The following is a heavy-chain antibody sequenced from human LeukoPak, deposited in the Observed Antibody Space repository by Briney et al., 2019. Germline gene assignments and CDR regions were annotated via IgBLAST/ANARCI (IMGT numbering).Heavy chain of an antibody. V-gene: IGHV3-48*02. D-gene: IGHD2-15*01. CDR3: ARVIVGGCSGGSCYSYYYYGMDV. Sequence: PGGSLTLSCAASGFTFSSYSMNWVRQAPGKGLEWVSYISSGSSTIHYADSMKGRFTISRDNAKNSLYLQMNSLRDEDTAVYYCARVIVGGCSGGSCYSYYYYGMDVWGQGTTVTVSS. CDR1: GFTFSSYS. J-gene: IGHJ6*02. CDR2: ISSGSSTI.